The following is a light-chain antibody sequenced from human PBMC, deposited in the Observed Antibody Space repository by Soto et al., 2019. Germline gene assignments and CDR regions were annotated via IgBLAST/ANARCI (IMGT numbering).Light chain of an antibody. CDR2: EVS. CDR1: SSDIGGYNY. Sequence: QSVLIQPPSASGSPGQSVTISCTGTSSDIGGYNYVSWYQQHPGKAPKLIIYEVSKRPSGVPDRFSGSKSGNTASLTVSGLQAEDEADYYCTSYAGSNNLVFAGGTKVTVL. V-gene: IGLV2-8*01. CDR3: TSYAGSNNLV. J-gene: IGLJ3*02.